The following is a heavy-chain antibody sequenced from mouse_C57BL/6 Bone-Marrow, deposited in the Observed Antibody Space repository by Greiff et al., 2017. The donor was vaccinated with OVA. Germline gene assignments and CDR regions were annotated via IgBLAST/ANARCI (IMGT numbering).Heavy chain of an antibody. D-gene: IGHD4-1*01. CDR3: ARKDGTNDYAMDY. Sequence: VQLQQSGPGLVKPSQSLSLTCSVTGYSITSGYYWNWIRQFPGNKLEWMGYISYDGSNNYNPSLKNRISITRDTSKNQFFLKLKSGTTEDTATYYCARKDGTNDYAMDYWGQGTSVTVSS. CDR1: GYSITSGYY. J-gene: IGHJ4*01. V-gene: IGHV3-6*01. CDR2: ISYDGSN.